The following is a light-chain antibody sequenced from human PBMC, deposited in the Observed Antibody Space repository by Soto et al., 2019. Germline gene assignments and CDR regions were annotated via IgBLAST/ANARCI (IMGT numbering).Light chain of an antibody. V-gene: IGLV2-14*01. CDR1: SSDIGVSTF. CDR2: EVS. J-gene: IGLJ2*01. Sequence: QSALTQPASVSESPGQSITISCTGTSSDIGVSTFVSWYQQHPGKAPELIIYEVSDRPSGVSHRFSGSKSGNTASLTISGLQADDEADYYCSSYTTSHTLVFGGGTKLTVL. CDR3: SSYTTSHTLV.